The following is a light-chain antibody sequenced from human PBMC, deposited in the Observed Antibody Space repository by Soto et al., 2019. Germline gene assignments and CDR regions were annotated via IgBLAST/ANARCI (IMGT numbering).Light chain of an antibody. V-gene: IGKV1-5*03. Sequence: DIQMTQSPSTLSGSVVDGVTITCLASQTISSWLAWYQQKPGKAPKLLIYKASTLKSGVPSRFSGSGSGTEFTLTISSLQPDDFATYYCQHYNSYSEEFGQGTKVDIK. CDR3: QHYNSYSEE. CDR1: QTISSW. CDR2: KAS. J-gene: IGKJ1*01.